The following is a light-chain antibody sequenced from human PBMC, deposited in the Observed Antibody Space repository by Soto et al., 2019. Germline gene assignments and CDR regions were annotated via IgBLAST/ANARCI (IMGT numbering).Light chain of an antibody. CDR2: NNN. CDR1: SSNIGNNA. Sequence: QSVLPQPPSASGTPGQRVTISCSGSSSNIGNNAVNWYQQFPGTAPHLLIFNNNQRPSGVPDRFSGSKSGTSASLAISGLQSEDEADYYCAAWDDSLTAVVFGGGTKVTVL. CDR3: AAWDDSLTAVV. V-gene: IGLV1-44*01. J-gene: IGLJ2*01.